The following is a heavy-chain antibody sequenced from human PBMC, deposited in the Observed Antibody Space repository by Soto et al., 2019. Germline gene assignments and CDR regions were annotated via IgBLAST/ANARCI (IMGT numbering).Heavy chain of an antibody. V-gene: IGHV1-69*12. CDR3: AKHSGRYCYNVMYV. Sequence: QVQLVQSGAEVKKPGSSVKVSCKASGGSFSSYAFSWVRQAPGQGLEWMGGIIPFFGTTNYAQKFQDKVTVTADESTSTAYMELSILRADDTAVYYCAKHSGRYCYNVMYVWGQGTTVTVSS. D-gene: IGHD1-26*01. CDR2: IIPFFGTT. J-gene: IGHJ6*02. CDR1: GGSFSSYA.